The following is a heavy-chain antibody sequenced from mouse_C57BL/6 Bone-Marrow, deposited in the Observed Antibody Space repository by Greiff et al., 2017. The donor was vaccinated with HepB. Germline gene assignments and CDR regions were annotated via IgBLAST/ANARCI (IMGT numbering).Heavy chain of an antibody. CDR1: GFSFTSYG. CDR2: IWGDGST. J-gene: IGHJ2*01. CDR3: TSHLDFDY. Sequence: VQLQQSGPGLVAPSQSVSITCTVSGFSFTSYGVSWVSQPPGQGLEWLGVIWGDGSTNYYSALVSRLSISKENSKSHVFLKLNSLQTDDTATYYCTSHLDFDYWGQGTTLTVTS. V-gene: IGHV2-3*01.